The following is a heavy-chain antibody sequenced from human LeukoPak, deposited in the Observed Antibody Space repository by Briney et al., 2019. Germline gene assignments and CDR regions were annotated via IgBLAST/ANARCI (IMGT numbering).Heavy chain of an antibody. D-gene: IGHD4-17*01. CDR3: ARGQGTVTTH. CDR2: INHSGSA. CDR1: DDSISSYY. J-gene: IGHJ4*02. V-gene: IGHV4-34*01. Sequence: SETLSLTCTVSDDSISSYYWTWIRQPPGKGLEWIGEINHSGSANYNPSLKSRVTISLDTSKNQFSLKLSSVTAADTAVYYCARGQGTVTTHWGQGTLVTVSS.